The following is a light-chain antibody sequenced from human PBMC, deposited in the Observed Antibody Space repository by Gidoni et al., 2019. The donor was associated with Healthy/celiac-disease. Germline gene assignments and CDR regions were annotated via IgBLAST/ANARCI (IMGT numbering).Light chain of an antibody. Sequence: EIVLTQSAGTLSLSPGERATLSCRASQSVSSSYLALYHQKPVQSPRLLIYGASSRATVIPDRFSGSGSGTDFTLTIIRLEPEDFAVYHCQQYGSSPSLTFGQGTKLEIK. V-gene: IGKV3-20*01. J-gene: IGKJ1*01. CDR1: QSVSSSY. CDR3: QQYGSSPSLT. CDR2: GAS.